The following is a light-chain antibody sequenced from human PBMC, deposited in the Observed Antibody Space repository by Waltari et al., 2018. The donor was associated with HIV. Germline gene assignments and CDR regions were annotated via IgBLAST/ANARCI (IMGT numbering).Light chain of an antibody. CDR1: PPNLGTNH. V-gene: IGLV1-51*01. CDR3: GTWDSSLSAGV. CDR2: DND. Sequence: SDLTQPPPLSAAPAQKAHISSPGNPPNLGTNHLSWSQQGPGTAPKLLIYDNDNRPSAIPDRFAASKSGTSATLGITGLQTGDEADYYCGTWDSSLSAGVFGGGTKLTVL. J-gene: IGLJ2*01.